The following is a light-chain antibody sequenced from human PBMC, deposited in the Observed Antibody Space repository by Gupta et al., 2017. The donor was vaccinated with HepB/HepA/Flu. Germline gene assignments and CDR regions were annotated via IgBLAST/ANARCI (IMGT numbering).Light chain of an antibody. V-gene: IGKV1-39*01. CDR1: QSISSY. CDR3: QQSYSTPRGT. J-gene: IGKJ1*01. Sequence: DIQMTQSPSSLSASVGDRVTITCPASQSISSYLNWYQQKPGKAPKLLIYAASSLQSGVPSRFSGSGSGTDFTLTISSLQPEDFATYYCQQSYSTPRGTFGQGTKVEIK. CDR2: AAS.